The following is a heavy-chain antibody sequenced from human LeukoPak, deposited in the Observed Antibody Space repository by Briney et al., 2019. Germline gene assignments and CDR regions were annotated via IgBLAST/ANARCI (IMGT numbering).Heavy chain of an antibody. CDR3: AGHHPRNTVDF. J-gene: IGHJ4*02. CDR2: ISDIGSI. V-gene: IGHV4-59*08. CDR1: GGSISSYY. D-gene: IGHD2/OR15-2a*01. Sequence: SSETLSLTCAVSGGSISSYYWSWIRQPPGKGLEWIAYISDIGSINYNPSLKSRVTISLDTSKNQFSLKLSSVTAADTAVYYCAGHHPRNTVDFWGQGTLVTVSS.